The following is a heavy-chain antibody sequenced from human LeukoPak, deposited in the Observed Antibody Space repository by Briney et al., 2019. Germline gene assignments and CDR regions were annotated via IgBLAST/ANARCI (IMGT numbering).Heavy chain of an antibody. Sequence: GGSLRLSCAASGFTFSNAWMSWVRQAPGKGLEWVGRIKSKTDGGTTDYAAPMKGRFTISRDDSKNTLYLQMNSLKTEDTAVYYCTTDPSGGAFDIWGQGTMVTVSS. J-gene: IGHJ3*02. CDR2: IKSKTDGGTT. D-gene: IGHD3-10*01. CDR3: TTDPSGGAFDI. CDR1: GFTFSNAW. V-gene: IGHV3-15*01.